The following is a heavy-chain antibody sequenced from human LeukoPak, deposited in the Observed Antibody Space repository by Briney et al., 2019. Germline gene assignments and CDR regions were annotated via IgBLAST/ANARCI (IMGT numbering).Heavy chain of an antibody. Sequence: SQTLSLTCTVSGGSISSGDYYWSWIRQPPWKGLEWIGYIYYSGSTYYNPSLKSRVTISVDTSKNQFSLKLSSVTAADTAVYYCARAPLLRFFYYFDYWGQGTLVTVSS. CDR3: ARAPLLRFFYYFDY. CDR2: IYYSGST. V-gene: IGHV4-30-4*08. J-gene: IGHJ4*02. D-gene: IGHD3-3*01. CDR1: GGSISSGDYY.